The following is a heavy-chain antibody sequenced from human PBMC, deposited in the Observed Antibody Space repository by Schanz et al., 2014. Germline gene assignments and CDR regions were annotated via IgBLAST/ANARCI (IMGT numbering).Heavy chain of an antibody. D-gene: IGHD6-19*01. Sequence: VQLVESGGGVVQPGRSLRLSCSASGFTLSSYGMHWVRQAPGKGLEWLAVIWFDGTNKYNADSVKGRFTISRDTSKNTLYLLLNSLRAEDTAVYYCAKDLISGWSGFDYWGQGTLVAVSS. CDR3: AKDLISGWSGFDY. CDR2: IWFDGTNK. V-gene: IGHV3-33*06. CDR1: GFTLSSYG. J-gene: IGHJ4*02.